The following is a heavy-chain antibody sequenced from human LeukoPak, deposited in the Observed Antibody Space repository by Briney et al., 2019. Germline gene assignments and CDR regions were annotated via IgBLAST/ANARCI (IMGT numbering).Heavy chain of an antibody. Sequence: SETLSLTCTVSGGSISSSTYYWGWIRQPPGKGLEWIGTIYYRGSTYYKPSLKSRVTISVDTSKNQFSLKLSSVTAADTAVYYCARVVTIFGVVIPSDYYYYMDVWGKGTTVTVSS. J-gene: IGHJ6*03. CDR3: ARVVTIFGVVIPSDYYYYMDV. CDR2: IYYRGST. CDR1: GGSISSSTYY. D-gene: IGHD3-3*01. V-gene: IGHV4-39*01.